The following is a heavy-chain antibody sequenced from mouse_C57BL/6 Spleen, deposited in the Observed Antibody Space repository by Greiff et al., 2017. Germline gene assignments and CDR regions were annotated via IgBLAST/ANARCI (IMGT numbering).Heavy chain of an antibody. V-gene: IGHV1-80*01. CDR2: IYPGDGDT. J-gene: IGHJ4*01. CDR3: ARRAVTTHYYAMDY. D-gene: IGHD2-2*01. CDR1: GYAFSSYW. Sequence: QVQLQQSGAELVKPGASVKISCKASGYAFSSYWMNWVKQRPGKGLEWIGQIYPGDGDTNYNGKFKGKATLTADKSSSTAYMQLSSLTSEDSAVYFCARRAVTTHYYAMDYWGQGTSVTVSS.